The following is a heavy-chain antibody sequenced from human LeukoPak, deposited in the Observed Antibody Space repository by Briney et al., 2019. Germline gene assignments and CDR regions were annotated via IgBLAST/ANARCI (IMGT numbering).Heavy chain of an antibody. CDR1: GFTFSSYG. V-gene: IGHV3-30*02. CDR2: IRYDGSNK. Sequence: GGSLRLSCAASGFTFSSYGMHWVRQAPGKGVGWVAFIRYDGSNKYYADSVKGRFTISRDNSKNTLYLQMNSLRAEDTAVYYCAKAQSGYSYGSGDAFDIWGQGAMVTVSS. J-gene: IGHJ3*02. CDR3: AKAQSGYSYGSGDAFDI. D-gene: IGHD5-18*01.